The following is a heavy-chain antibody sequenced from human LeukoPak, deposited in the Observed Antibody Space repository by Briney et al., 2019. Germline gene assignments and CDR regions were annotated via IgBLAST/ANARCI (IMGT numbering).Heavy chain of an antibody. CDR3: ARFSSSWNDN. Sequence: PGGSLRLSCAASGFTVSSNYMGWVRQAPGKGLVWVSVIYSGGGTYYADSVKGRFTISRDNSKNTLYLQMNSLRAEDTAVYYCARFSSSWNDNWGQGTLVTVST. J-gene: IGHJ4*02. D-gene: IGHD1-1*01. V-gene: IGHV3-53*01. CDR2: IYSGGGT. CDR1: GFTVSSNY.